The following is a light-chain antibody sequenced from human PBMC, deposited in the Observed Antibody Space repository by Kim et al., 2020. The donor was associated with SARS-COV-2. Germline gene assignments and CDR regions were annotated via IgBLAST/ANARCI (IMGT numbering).Light chain of an antibody. CDR2: DAA. CDR3: QQRGSWPPALT. Sequence: PGESATLSGRASHNVCISLAWYQPTPGQAPRLLIYDAAMRAAGIPDRFSGSGSGTDFTLTIGSLAPEDFAIYYCQQRGSWPPALTFGGGTKVDIK. CDR1: HNVCIS. V-gene: IGKV3-11*01. J-gene: IGKJ4*01.